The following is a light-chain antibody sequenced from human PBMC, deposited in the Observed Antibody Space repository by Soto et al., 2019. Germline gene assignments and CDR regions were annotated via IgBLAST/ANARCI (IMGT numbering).Light chain of an antibody. CDR3: QQYATSPPT. Sequence: EIVLTQSPGTLSLSPGERATLSCRASQSVSSSYLAWYQQIPGQAPRLLIYGASSRATGIPDRFSGSGSGTDFTLTISRLEPEDFAVYYCQQYATSPPTLGGGNKVEIK. J-gene: IGKJ4*01. CDR1: QSVSSSY. V-gene: IGKV3-20*01. CDR2: GAS.